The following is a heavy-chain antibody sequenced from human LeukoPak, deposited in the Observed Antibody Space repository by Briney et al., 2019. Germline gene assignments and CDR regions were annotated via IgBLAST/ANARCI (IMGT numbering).Heavy chain of an antibody. V-gene: IGHV4-59*08. CDR3: ARHRFWQLGSQLGYWYFDL. CDR2: IYYSGST. CDR1: GGSISSYY. Sequence: PSETLSLTCTVSGGSISSYYWSWIRQPPGKGLEWIGYIYYSGSTNYNPSLKSRVTISVDTSKNQFSLKLSSVTAADTAVYYCARHRFWQLGSQLGYWYFDLWGRGTLVTVSS. D-gene: IGHD6-13*01. J-gene: IGHJ2*01.